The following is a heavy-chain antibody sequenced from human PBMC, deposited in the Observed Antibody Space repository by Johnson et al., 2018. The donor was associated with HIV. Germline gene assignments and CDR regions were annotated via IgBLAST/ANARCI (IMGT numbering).Heavy chain of an antibody. CDR3: AKERAYIRTVDI. Sequence: QVQLVESGGGVVQPGRSLRLSCAASGFTFSSYGMHWVRQAPGKGLEWVAIISYDGSNKYYRDSVKGRFTISRDNSKNTLYLQMNSLRAEDTAVYYCAKERAYIRTVDIWCQGTLVTVSS. V-gene: IGHV3-30*18. CDR2: ISYDGSNK. D-gene: IGHD5-18*01. CDR1: GFTFSSYG. J-gene: IGHJ3*02.